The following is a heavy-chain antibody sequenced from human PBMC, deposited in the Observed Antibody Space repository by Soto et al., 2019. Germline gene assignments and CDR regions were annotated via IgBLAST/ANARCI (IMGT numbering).Heavy chain of an antibody. Sequence: GESLKISCKGSGYSFTSYWIGWVRQMPGKGLEWMGIIYPGDSDTRYSPSFQGQVTISADKSISTAYLQWSSLKASETAMYYCARRGGSGWYMGHFDYWGQGTLVTVSS. CDR3: ARRGGSGWYMGHFDY. D-gene: IGHD6-19*01. V-gene: IGHV5-51*01. CDR1: GYSFTSYW. CDR2: IYPGDSDT. J-gene: IGHJ4*02.